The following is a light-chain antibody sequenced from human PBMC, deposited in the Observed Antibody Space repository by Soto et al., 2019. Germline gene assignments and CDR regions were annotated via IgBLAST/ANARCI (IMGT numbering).Light chain of an antibody. J-gene: IGKJ4*01. Sequence: DTQLTQSPSFLSASVGDRVTIPCRASQDVSRSLGWYQQKPGKAPSLLISAASTLHSGVPSRFSGSGSGTDFTLTISSLQPEDFATYYCQQLWTYPLTFGGGTKVEI. CDR2: AAS. CDR3: QQLWTYPLT. V-gene: IGKV1-9*01. CDR1: QDVSRS.